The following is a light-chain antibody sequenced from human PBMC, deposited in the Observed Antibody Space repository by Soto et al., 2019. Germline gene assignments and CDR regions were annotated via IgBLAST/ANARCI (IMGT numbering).Light chain of an antibody. CDR3: QQYGSSTWT. J-gene: IGKJ1*01. V-gene: IGKV3-20*01. CDR2: GAS. CDR1: QSVSSSY. Sequence: DIVLTLSPGTLSLSPGERATLSCSASQSVSSSYLAWYQQKPGQAPRLLIYGASSRATGIPDRFSGSGSGTDFTLTISRLEPEDFAVYYCQQYGSSTWTFGQATKVDI.